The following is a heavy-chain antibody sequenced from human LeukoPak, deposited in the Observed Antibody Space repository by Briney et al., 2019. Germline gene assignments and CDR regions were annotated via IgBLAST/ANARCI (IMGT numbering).Heavy chain of an antibody. CDR1: GFTFSSYA. V-gene: IGHV3-23*01. D-gene: IGHD3-16*02. Sequence: GSLRLSCAVSGFTFSSYAISWVRQAPGKGLEWVSGISSSGGNTEYADSVKGRFTISRDNSKNILYLQMDSLRAEDTAVYYCAKLGELSLLVVYWGQGTLVTVSS. CDR3: AKLGELSLLVVY. CDR2: ISSSGGNT. J-gene: IGHJ4*02.